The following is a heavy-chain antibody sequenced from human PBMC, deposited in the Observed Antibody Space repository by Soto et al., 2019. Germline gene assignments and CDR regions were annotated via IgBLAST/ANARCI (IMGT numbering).Heavy chain of an antibody. J-gene: IGHJ3*01. CDR3: VQESPGFAADPEAYHV. Sequence: EVQLLESGGGLVQPGGSLRLSCAASGFTFSSYWMHWVRQAPGKGLVWVSRINPDGSRTNYADSVKGRFTISRDNAKNTLFLQMSRLRAEDTAVYYCVQESPGFAADPEAYHVWGQGTMVAVSS. CDR2: INPDGSRT. CDR1: GFTFSSYW. V-gene: IGHV3-74*01. D-gene: IGHD3-10*01.